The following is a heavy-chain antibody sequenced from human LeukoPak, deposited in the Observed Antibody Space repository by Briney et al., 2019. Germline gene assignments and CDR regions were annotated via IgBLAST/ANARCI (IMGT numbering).Heavy chain of an antibody. Sequence: ASVKVYCKASGYTFTSYYMHWVRQAPGQGLEWMRIINPSGGSTSYAQKFQGRVTMTRDTSTSTVYIELSSLRSEDTAVYYCATTTYIAAAILPDYWGQGTLVTVSS. J-gene: IGHJ4*02. D-gene: IGHD6-13*01. V-gene: IGHV1-46*01. CDR2: INPSGGST. CDR1: GYTFTSYY. CDR3: ATTTYIAAAILPDY.